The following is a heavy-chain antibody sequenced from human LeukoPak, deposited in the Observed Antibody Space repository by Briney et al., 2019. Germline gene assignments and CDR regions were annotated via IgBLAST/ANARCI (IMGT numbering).Heavy chain of an antibody. J-gene: IGHJ5*02. CDR3: ARRDCSGGSCYEPNWFDP. V-gene: IGHV4-39*01. Sequence: SETLSLTCTVSGGSISSSSYYWGWIRQTPGKGLEWIGSIYYSGSTFYSPSLKSRVTISVDTSKNQFSLKLSSVTAADTAVYYCARRDCSGGSCYEPNWFDPWGQGTLVTVSS. CDR2: IYYSGST. D-gene: IGHD2-15*01. CDR1: GGSISSSSYY.